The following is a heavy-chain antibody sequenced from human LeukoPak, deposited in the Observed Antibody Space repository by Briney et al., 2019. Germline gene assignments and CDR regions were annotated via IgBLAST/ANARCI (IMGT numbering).Heavy chain of an antibody. CDR2: ISYDGSNK. CDR3: AKDDGGSYFDY. CDR1: GFTFSSYG. Sequence: GGSLRLSCAASGFTFSSYGMHWVRQAPGKGLEWVAVISYDGSNKYYADSVKGRFTISSDNSKNTLYLQMNSLRAEDTAVYYCAKDDGGSYFDYWGQGTLVTVSS. J-gene: IGHJ4*02. D-gene: IGHD1-26*01. V-gene: IGHV3-30*18.